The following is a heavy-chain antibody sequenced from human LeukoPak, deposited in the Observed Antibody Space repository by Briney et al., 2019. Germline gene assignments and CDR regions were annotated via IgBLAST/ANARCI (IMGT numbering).Heavy chain of an antibody. D-gene: IGHD1-26*01. J-gene: IGHJ4*02. CDR1: GLTFSSYV. CDR3: ARVGATRTFYFDY. V-gene: IGHV3-23*01. CDR2: ISNSGGST. Sequence: GGSLRLSCAASGLTFSSYVMSWVRQAPGKGLEWVSSISNSGGSTYYADSVKGRFTISRDNSKNTLYLQMNSLRAEDTAVYYCARVGATRTFYFDYWGQGTLVTVSS.